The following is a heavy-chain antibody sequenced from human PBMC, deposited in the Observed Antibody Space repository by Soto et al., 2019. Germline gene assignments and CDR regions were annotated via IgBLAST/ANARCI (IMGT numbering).Heavy chain of an antibody. CDR3: AHAYGGRSLY. CDR1: GFSLPTDRVG. CDR2: IYWDDSK. V-gene: IGHV2-5*02. Sequence: QITLKESGPTLVKPTQTLTLTCTFSGFSLPTDRVGVGWIRQPPGKALQWLAVIYWDDSKTYRPSLKSRLTTTKDRPKNQVALTMTDMEHVDTATYYCAHAYGGRSLYWGQGPLVTVSS. J-gene: IGHJ4*02. D-gene: IGHD1-26*01.